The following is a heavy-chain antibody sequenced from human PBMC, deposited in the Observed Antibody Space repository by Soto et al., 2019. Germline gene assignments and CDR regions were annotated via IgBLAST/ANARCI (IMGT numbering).Heavy chain of an antibody. Sequence: SLRLSCAASGFSITDAWMTWVRQSPGKRLEWVGRIKKKSDGGTTDYAAAVKGRFTISRDYINNTVYLQMSSLETEDTAVYFCTTVRRIELRRLDYWGRGTLVTVSS. CDR3: TTVRRIELRRLDY. V-gene: IGHV3-15*07. CDR1: GFSITDAW. CDR2: IKKKSDGGTT. J-gene: IGHJ4*02. D-gene: IGHD1-7*01.